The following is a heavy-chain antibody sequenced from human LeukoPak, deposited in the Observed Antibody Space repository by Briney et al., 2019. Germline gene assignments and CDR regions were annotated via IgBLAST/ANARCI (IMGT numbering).Heavy chain of an antibody. CDR1: GFTFEDFG. CDR2: INWNGGRT. CDR3: ARLEYYYCYMDV. V-gene: IGHV3-20*04. J-gene: IGHJ6*03. Sequence: GGSLRLSCAVSGFTFEDFGMSWVRQAPGKGLEWVSTINWNGGRTGYAESVKGRFTISRDNAKNSLYLQMNSLRAEDTALYYCARLEYYYCYMDVWGNGTTVTVSS.